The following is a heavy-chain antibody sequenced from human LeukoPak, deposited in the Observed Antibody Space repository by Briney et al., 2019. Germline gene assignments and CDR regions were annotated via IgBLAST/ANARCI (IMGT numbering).Heavy chain of an antibody. J-gene: IGHJ4*02. CDR1: GFTFSNSD. CDR3: AKGGHCTSTSCYYFDS. Sequence: GGSLRLSCAASGFTFSNSDMHWVRQAQGKGLEWVAVIWDNGNNKYYGDSVNGRFTISRDNSKNTLHLQMNSLRPEDSAIYYCAKGGHCTSTSCYYFDSWGQGALVTVSA. V-gene: IGHV3-33*06. CDR2: IWDNGNNK. D-gene: IGHD2-2*01.